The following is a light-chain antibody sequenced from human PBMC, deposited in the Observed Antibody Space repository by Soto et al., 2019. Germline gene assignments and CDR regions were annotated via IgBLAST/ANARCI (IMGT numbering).Light chain of an antibody. CDR2: EVR. V-gene: IGLV2-14*01. J-gene: IGLJ2*01. Sequence: QSALTQPASVSGSPGQSITISCTGSSSDVGGYDYVSWYQHHPGKAPKLLIYEVRNRPSGVSFRFSGSKAGNTASLTISGLQAEDEGHYYCSSYTTSMSVVFGGGTKVTVL. CDR1: SSDVGGYDY. CDR3: SSYTTSMSVV.